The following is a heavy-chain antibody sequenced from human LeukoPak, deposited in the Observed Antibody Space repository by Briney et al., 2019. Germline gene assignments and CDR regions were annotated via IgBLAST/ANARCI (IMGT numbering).Heavy chain of an antibody. Sequence: GGSLRLSCAASGFTFSSYSMNWVRQAPGKGLGGVSYISSSSSIIYYADSVKGRFTIHRDNAKNSLYLQMTSLRAEDTAVYYCARDGSRAQLLYPFDYWGQGTLVTVSS. J-gene: IGHJ4*02. CDR3: ARDGSRAQLLYPFDY. CDR2: ISSSSSII. D-gene: IGHD2-2*02. V-gene: IGHV3-48*04. CDR1: GFTFSSYS.